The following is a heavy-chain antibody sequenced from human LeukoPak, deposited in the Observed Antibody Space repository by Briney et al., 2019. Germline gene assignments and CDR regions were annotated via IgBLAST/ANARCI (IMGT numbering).Heavy chain of an antibody. CDR3: AMGFGSYSLGVFY. J-gene: IGHJ4*02. CDR1: GYTFTAQY. D-gene: IGHD1-26*01. CDR2: INPNNGDT. V-gene: IGHV1-2*02. Sequence: SVKVSCKASGYTFTAQYMHWVRQAPGQGLEWMGWINPNNGDTKYAQSFLGRVTMTRDTSTTTAYMELSSLRSDDTAVYYCAMGFGSYSLGVFYWGQGTLVTVSS.